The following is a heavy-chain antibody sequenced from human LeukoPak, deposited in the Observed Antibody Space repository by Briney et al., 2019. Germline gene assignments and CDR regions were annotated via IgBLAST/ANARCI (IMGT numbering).Heavy chain of an antibody. Sequence: GGSLRLSCAASGFTFSRYSMNWVRQAPGKGLEWVSYISSSNSIIYYADSVKGRFTISRDNAKNSLFLQMNSLRVEDTAVYYCARTTPSSWYGNDYWGQGTLVTVSS. D-gene: IGHD6-13*01. CDR2: ISSSNSII. J-gene: IGHJ4*02. CDR1: GFTFSRYS. CDR3: ARTTPSSWYGNDY. V-gene: IGHV3-48*04.